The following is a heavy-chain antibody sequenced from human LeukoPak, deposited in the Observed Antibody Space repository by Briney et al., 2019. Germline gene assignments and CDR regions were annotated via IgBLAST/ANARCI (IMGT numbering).Heavy chain of an antibody. CDR3: ATVGSGSYYDHYYFDC. Sequence: ASVKVSCKVSGYTLTELSMHWVRQAPGKGLEWMGGFDPEDGETIYAQKFQGRVTMTEDTSTDTAYMELSSLRSEDTAVYYCATVGSGSYYDHYYFDCWGQGTLVTVSS. CDR1: GYTLTELS. J-gene: IGHJ4*02. CDR2: FDPEDGET. V-gene: IGHV1-24*01. D-gene: IGHD3-10*01.